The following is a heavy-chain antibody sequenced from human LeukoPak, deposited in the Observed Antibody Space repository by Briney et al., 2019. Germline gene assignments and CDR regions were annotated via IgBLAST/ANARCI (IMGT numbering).Heavy chain of an antibody. V-gene: IGHV4-34*01. CDR2: INHSGSA. CDR3: ARDLSSGWYTGWFDP. J-gene: IGHJ5*02. CDR1: GGSFSGYY. D-gene: IGHD6-19*01. Sequence: SETLSLTCAVYGGSFSGYYWSWIRQPPGKGLEWIGEINHSGSANYNPSLKSRVTISVDTSKHQFSLKLSSVTAADTAVYYCARDLSSGWYTGWFDPWGQGTLVTVSS.